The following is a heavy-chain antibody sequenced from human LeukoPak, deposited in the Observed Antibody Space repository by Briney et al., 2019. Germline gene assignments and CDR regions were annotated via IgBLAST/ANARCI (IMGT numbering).Heavy chain of an antibody. CDR2: INYNGRT. V-gene: IGHV4-38-2*02. J-gene: IGHJ4*02. Sequence: SSETLSLTCTVSGYSISDGYHWGWIRQPPGKGLEWIGNINYNGRTYYNPSLKSRVTISVDTSKNQFSLKLSSVTAADTAVYYCARGQNLGDYWGQGTLVTVSS. D-gene: IGHD7-27*01. CDR1: GYSISDGYH. CDR3: ARGQNLGDY.